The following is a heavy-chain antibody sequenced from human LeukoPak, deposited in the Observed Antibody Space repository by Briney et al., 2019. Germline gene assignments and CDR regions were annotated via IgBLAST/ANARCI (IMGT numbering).Heavy chain of an antibody. CDR3: ASIPIVVVVAAEFYGMDV. Sequence: SETLSLTCAVYGGSFSGYYWSWIRQPPGKGLERIGEINHSGSTNYNPSLKSRVTISVDTSKNQFSLKLSSVTAADTAVYYCASIPIVVVVAAEFYGMDVWGQGTTVTVSS. CDR2: INHSGST. D-gene: IGHD2-15*01. J-gene: IGHJ6*02. V-gene: IGHV4-34*01. CDR1: GGSFSGYY.